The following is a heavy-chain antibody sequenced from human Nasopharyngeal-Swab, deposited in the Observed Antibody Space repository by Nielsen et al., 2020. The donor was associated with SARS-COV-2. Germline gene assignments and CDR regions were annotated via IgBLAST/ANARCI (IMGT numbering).Heavy chain of an antibody. J-gene: IGHJ4*02. CDR3: ARRRGVAGSRYYYFDY. D-gene: IGHD6-19*01. CDR2: IYPGDSDT. CDR1: GYSFTSYW. Sequence: KVSCKGSGYSFTSYWIGWVRQMPGKGLEWMGIIYPGDSDTRYSPSFQGQVTILADKSISTAYLQWSSLKASDTAMYYCARRRGVAGSRYYYFDYWGQGTLVTVSS. V-gene: IGHV5-51*01.